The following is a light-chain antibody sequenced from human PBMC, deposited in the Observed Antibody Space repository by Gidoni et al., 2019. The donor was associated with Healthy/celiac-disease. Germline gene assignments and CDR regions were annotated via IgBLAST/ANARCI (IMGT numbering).Light chain of an antibody. V-gene: IGKV1-33*01. Sequence: DIQMTQSPSSLSASVGDRVTITCQASQDISNYLNWYQQKPGKAPKLLIYDASNLETGVPSRCSGSGSGTDFTFTISSLQPEDIATYYCQQYDKLPRTFXXXTRLEIK. CDR2: DAS. CDR1: QDISNY. J-gene: IGKJ5*01. CDR3: QQYDKLPRT.